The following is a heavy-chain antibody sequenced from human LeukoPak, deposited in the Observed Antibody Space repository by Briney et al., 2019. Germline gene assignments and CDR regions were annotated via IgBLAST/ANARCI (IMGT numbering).Heavy chain of an antibody. CDR2: IRYDGSNK. D-gene: IGHD2-21*02. J-gene: IGHJ3*02. Sequence: PGGSLRLSCAASGFTFSSYGMHWVRQAPGKGLEWVAFIRYDGSNKYYADSVKGRFTISRDNSKNSLYLQMNSLRAEDTAVYYCARDRLVTDDAFDIWGQGTMVTVSS. CDR3: ARDRLVTDDAFDI. CDR1: GFTFSSYG. V-gene: IGHV3-30*02.